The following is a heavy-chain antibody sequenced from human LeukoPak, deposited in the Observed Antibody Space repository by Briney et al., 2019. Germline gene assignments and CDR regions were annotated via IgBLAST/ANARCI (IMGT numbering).Heavy chain of an antibody. CDR3: ANDRGDYDY. D-gene: IGHD4-17*01. Sequence: GGSLRLSCAASGVTFSSYAMSWVRQAPGKGLEWVSAISGSGGSTYYADSVKGRFTISRDNSKNTLCLQMNSLRAEDTAVYYCANDRGDYDYWGQGTLVTVSS. J-gene: IGHJ4*02. V-gene: IGHV3-23*01. CDR1: GVTFSSYA. CDR2: ISGSGGST.